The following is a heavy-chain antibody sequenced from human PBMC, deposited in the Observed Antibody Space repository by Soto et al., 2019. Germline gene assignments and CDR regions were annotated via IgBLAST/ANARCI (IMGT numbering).Heavy chain of an antibody. CDR1: GFTFSSYA. CDR3: ARSYSNPPLSEGMDV. J-gene: IGHJ6*02. D-gene: IGHD4-4*01. V-gene: IGHV3-30-3*01. Sequence: GGSLRLSCAASGFTFSSYAMHWVRQAPGKGLEWVAVISYDGSNKYYADSVKGRFTISRDNSKNTLYLQMNSLRAEDTAVYYCARSYSNPPLSEGMDVWGQGTTVTVSS. CDR2: ISYDGSNK.